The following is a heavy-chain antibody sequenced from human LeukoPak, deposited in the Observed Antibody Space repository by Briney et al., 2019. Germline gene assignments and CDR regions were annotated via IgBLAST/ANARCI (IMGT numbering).Heavy chain of an antibody. V-gene: IGHV1-24*01. CDR3: AFLTGYYMDV. CDR2: FDPEDGET. D-gene: IGHD2/OR15-2a*01. Sequence: ASVKVSCKVSGYTLTELSMHWVRQAPGKGLEWMGGFDPEDGETIYAQKFQGRVTITSDESTSTAYMELSSLRSEDTAVYYCAFLTGYYMDVWGEGTTATVSS. CDR1: GYTLTELS. J-gene: IGHJ6*03.